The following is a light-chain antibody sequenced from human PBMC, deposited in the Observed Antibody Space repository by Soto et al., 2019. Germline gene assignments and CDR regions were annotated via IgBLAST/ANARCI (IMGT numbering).Light chain of an antibody. J-gene: IGKJ4*01. V-gene: IGKV1-12*01. Sequence: DIRMTQSPSTLSATVGDRVTINCRASQSISSWLAWYQQKPGKAPKLLIYAASSLQSGVPSRFSGSGSGTDFTLTISSLQPEDFATYYCQPANSFPRLTFGGGTKVDIK. CDR2: AAS. CDR3: QPANSFPRLT. CDR1: QSISSW.